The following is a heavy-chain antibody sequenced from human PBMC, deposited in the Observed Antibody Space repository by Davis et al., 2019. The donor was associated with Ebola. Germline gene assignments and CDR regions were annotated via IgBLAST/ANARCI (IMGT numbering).Heavy chain of an antibody. CDR3: ARRVGARSGFDS. J-gene: IGHJ4*02. D-gene: IGHD1-26*01. CDR2: MNPNSGNT. Sequence: AASVKVSCKASGYTFISNDINWVRQAPGQGLEWMGWMNPNSGNTGYAQKFQGRITMTRNISISTAYMELSSLRSDDTAVYYCARRVGARSGFDSWGQGSLVTVSS. CDR1: GYTFISND. V-gene: IGHV1-8*01.